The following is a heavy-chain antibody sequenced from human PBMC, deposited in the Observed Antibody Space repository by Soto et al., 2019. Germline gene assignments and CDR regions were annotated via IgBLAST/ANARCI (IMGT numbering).Heavy chain of an antibody. V-gene: IGHV1-18*01. D-gene: IGHD1-26*01. CDR2: ISAYNGHT. Sequence: ASVKVSCKASGYTFTSNGITWVRQAPGQGLEWMGWISAYNGHTNYAQKFQGRVTMTTDTSTSTVYMDLRSLTSDDTAVYYCARVIIFSGSYSGIDYWGQGTLVTVSS. CDR3: ARVIIFSGSYSGIDY. J-gene: IGHJ4*02. CDR1: GYTFTSNG.